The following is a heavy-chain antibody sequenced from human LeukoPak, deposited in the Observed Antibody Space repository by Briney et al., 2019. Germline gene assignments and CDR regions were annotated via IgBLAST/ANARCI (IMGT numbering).Heavy chain of an antibody. Sequence: KPSETLSLTCTVSGGSISSYYWSWIRQPQGKGLEWIGYIYTSGSTNYNPSLKSRVTISVDTSKNQFSLKLSSVTAADTAVYYCASSGAAGNWFDPWGQGTLVTVSS. D-gene: IGHD6-13*01. CDR3: ASSGAAGNWFDP. V-gene: IGHV4-4*09. J-gene: IGHJ5*02. CDR1: GGSISSYY. CDR2: IYTSGST.